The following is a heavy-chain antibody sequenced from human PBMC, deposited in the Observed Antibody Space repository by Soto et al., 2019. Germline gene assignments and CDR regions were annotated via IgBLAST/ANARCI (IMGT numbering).Heavy chain of an antibody. CDR3: ARRWVGYSSTSNWFDP. CDR1: GGSISSYY. V-gene: IGHV4-59*01. D-gene: IGHD6-19*01. Sequence: QVQLQESGPGLVKPSETLSLTCTVSGGSISSYYWSWIRQPPGKGLEWIGYIYYSGSTNYNPSLKSRFTISVDTSKNQFSLKLSSVTAADTAVYYCARRWVGYSSTSNWFDPWGQGTLVTVSS. J-gene: IGHJ5*02. CDR2: IYYSGST.